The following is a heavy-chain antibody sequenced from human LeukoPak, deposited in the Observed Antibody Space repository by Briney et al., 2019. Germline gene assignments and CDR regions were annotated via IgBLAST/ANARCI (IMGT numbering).Heavy chain of an antibody. D-gene: IGHD3-22*01. Sequence: PSETLSLTCTVSGGSISSYYWSWIRQPPGKGLEWIGYIYYSGSTNYNPSLKSRVTISVDTSKNQFSLKLSSVTAADTAVYYCARGQDYYDSSGYYYITFAFDIWGQGTKVTVSS. CDR2: IYYSGST. CDR3: ARGQDYYDSSGYYYITFAFDI. CDR1: GGSISSYY. V-gene: IGHV4-59*08. J-gene: IGHJ3*02.